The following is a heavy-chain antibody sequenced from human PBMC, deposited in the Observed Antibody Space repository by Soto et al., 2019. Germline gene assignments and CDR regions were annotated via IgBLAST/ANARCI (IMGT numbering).Heavy chain of an antibody. D-gene: IGHD1-1*01. Sequence: DVQLLQSGGGLVQPGGSLRLSCAASGFTFSSYAMSWVRQAPGKGLEWVSGISGNSRSTYYADSVKGRFTISRDKSKNTLYLQMNSLRAEDTAVYYCARDNSNWNDGVVRGDWGRGTLVTVSS. CDR2: ISGNSRST. CDR3: ARDNSNWNDGVVRGD. V-gene: IGHV3-23*01. CDR1: GFTFSSYA. J-gene: IGHJ4*02.